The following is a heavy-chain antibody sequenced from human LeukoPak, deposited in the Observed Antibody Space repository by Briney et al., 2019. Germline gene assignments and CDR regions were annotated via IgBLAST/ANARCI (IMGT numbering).Heavy chain of an antibody. D-gene: IGHD2-2*01. Sequence: ASVKVSCKASGYTFTGYYMHWVRQAPGQGLEWMGRINPNSGGTNYAQKFQGRVTMTRDTSISTAYMELSRLRSDDTAVYYCATIPIVVVPAASLPLDCWGQGTLVTVSS. CDR2: INPNSGGT. CDR3: ATIPIVVVPAASLPLDC. J-gene: IGHJ4*02. CDR1: GYTFTGYY. V-gene: IGHV1-2*06.